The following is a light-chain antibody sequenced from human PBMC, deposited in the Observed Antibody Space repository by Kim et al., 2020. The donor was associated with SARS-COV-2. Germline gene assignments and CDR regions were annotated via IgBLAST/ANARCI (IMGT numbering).Light chain of an antibody. CDR3: QQAHSFPLT. J-gene: IGKJ4*01. CDR2: AAS. CDR1: QDISNW. V-gene: IGKV1-12*01. Sequence: ASIGDRVTITCRASQDISNWLAWYQQKPEKAPQLLIYAASSLESWVPSRFSGSGSGTEFTLSISDLQPDDFATYYCQQAHSFPLTFGGGTKVDIK.